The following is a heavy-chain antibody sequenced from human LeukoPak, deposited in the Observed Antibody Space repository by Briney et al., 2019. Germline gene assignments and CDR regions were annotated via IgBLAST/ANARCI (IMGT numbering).Heavy chain of an antibody. CDR1: GNTFTSYV. CDR3: AGRRYNSGRQRAVDY. J-gene: IGHJ4*02. CDR2: MNPNSGNT. Sequence: ASVKVSCKTSGNTFTSYVIDWVRQATGQGLEWMGWMNPNSGNTGYAQMFQGSVTMSRSPSISPAYMELGSLRSEDTGLYVWAGRRYNSGRQRAVDYWGQGTLATVTS. D-gene: IGHD1-26*01. V-gene: IGHV1-8*01.